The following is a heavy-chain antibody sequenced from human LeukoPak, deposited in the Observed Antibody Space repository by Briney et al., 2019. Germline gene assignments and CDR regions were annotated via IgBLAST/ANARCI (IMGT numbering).Heavy chain of an antibody. D-gene: IGHD4-17*01. CDR3: ARDRLHYGEYEKTLDY. V-gene: IGHV3-48*03. Sequence: GRSLRLPCAASGFTFSSYEMNWVRQAPGKGLEWVSYITFTSSTIHYADSVKGRFTISRDNAKRSVYLQMNSLRADDTAVYYCARDRLHYGEYEKTLDYWGQGTLVTVSS. CDR2: ITFTSSTI. J-gene: IGHJ4*02. CDR1: GFTFSSYE.